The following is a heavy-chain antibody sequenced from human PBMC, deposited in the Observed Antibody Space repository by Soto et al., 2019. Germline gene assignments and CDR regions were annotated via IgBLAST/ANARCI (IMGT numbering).Heavy chain of an antibody. J-gene: IGHJ6*02. Sequence: GGSLRLSYAASGFTFSSYGVHWVRQAPGKGLEWVAVIWYDGSNKYYADSVKGRFTISRDNSKNTLYLQMNSLRAEDTAVYYCARDLGFGSDAFYYYGMDVWGQGTTVTVSS. D-gene: IGHD3-16*01. CDR2: IWYDGSNK. CDR3: ARDLGFGSDAFYYYGMDV. V-gene: IGHV3-33*01. CDR1: GFTFSSYG.